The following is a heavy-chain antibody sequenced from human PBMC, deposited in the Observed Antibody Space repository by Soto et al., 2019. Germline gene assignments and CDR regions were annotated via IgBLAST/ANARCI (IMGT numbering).Heavy chain of an antibody. CDR3: ARDRNYYDSSIGYYYYGMDV. J-gene: IGHJ6*02. Sequence: QVQLVESGGGVVQPGRSLRLSCAASGFTFSSYAMHWVRQAPGKGLEWVAVISYDGSNKYYADSVEGRFTISRDNSKNTLYLQMNSLRAEDTAVYYCARDRNYYDSSIGYYYYGMDVWGQGTTVTVSS. V-gene: IGHV3-30-3*01. CDR2: ISYDGSNK. D-gene: IGHD3-22*01. CDR1: GFTFSSYA.